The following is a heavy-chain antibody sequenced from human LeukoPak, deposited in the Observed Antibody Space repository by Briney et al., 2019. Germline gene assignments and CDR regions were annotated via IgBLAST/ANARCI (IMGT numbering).Heavy chain of an antibody. CDR3: ARALGDYYYYYMDV. D-gene: IGHD7-27*01. CDR2: IKQDGSEK. CDR1: GFTFSSYW. Sequence: GGSLRLSCAASGFTFSSYWMSWVRQAPGKGLEWVANIKQDGSEKCYVDSVKGRFTISRDNAKNSLYLQMNSLRAEDTAVYYCARALGDYYYYYMDVWGKGTTVTVSS. J-gene: IGHJ6*03. V-gene: IGHV3-7*01.